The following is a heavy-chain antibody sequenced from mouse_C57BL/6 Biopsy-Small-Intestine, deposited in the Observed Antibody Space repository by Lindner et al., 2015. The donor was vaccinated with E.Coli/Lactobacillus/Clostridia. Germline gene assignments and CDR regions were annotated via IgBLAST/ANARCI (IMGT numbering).Heavy chain of an antibody. CDR2: INPHSGST. CDR3: ARARMYYASSGYYYVHAFDV. CDR1: AYTFTDYQ. Sequence: PVKVSCKASAYTFTDYQIHWVRQAPGQGLDGMGRINPHSGSTNYAQQSQGRVTMTWDTSISTAYMELNRLKSDDTALYFCARARMYYASSGYYYVHAFDVWGQGTRVTVSS. D-gene: IGHD1-1*01. V-gene: IGHV1-84*02. J-gene: IGHJ1*01.